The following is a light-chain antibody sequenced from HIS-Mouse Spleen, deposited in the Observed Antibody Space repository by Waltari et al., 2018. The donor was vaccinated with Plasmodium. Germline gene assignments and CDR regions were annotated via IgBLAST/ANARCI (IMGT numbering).Light chain of an antibody. CDR2: QDS. CDR3: QAWDSNTVV. CDR1: NLGAKH. Sequence: SYELTHPPSGFASPGQTASTTRPGDNLGAKHACWYQQKQGQSPVQVIYQDSKRPPGVPGLISGSNSGNTATLTISRTQAMDEADYYCQAWDSNTVVFGGGTKLTVL. J-gene: IGLJ2*01. V-gene: IGLV3-1*01.